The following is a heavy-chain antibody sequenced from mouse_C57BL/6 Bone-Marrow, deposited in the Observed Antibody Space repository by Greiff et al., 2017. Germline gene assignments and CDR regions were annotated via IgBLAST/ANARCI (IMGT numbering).Heavy chain of an antibody. CDR1: GYTFTSYG. J-gene: IGHJ2*01. V-gene: IGHV1-81*01. D-gene: IGHD2-2*01. CDR2: IYPRSGNT. CDR3: AREGGYDESYFDY. Sequence: VKLMESGAELARPGASVKLSCKASGYTFTSYGISWVKQRTGQGLEWIGEIYPRSGNTYYNEKFKGKATLTADKSSSTAYMELRSLTSEDSAVYFCAREGGYDESYFDYWGQGTTLTVSS.